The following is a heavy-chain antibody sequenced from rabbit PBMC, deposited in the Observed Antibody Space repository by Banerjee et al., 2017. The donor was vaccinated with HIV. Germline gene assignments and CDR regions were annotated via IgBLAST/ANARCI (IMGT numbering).Heavy chain of an antibody. Sequence: QEQLEESGGDLVKPEGSLTLTCTASGFSFNNNYVMCWVRQAPGKGLEWIACINSNTGNTVYASWAKGPFTISKTSPTTVTLQMTSLAAADTATYFCARGTSSSGYYSGSLNLWGQGTLVTVS. D-gene: IGHD1-1*01. CDR2: INSNTGNT. V-gene: IGHV1S45*01. CDR3: ARGTSSSGYYSGSLNL. J-gene: IGHJ4*01. CDR1: GFSFNNNYV.